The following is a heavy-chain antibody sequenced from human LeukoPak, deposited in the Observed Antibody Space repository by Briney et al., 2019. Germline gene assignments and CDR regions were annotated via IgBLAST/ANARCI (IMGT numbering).Heavy chain of an antibody. J-gene: IGHJ3*02. CDR3: AKTGASGGHIVVVTEGRGAFDI. CDR2: ISGSGGST. Sequence: GGSLRLSCAASGFTFSNAWMSWVRQAPGKGLEWVSAISGSGGSTYYADSVKGRFTISRDNSKNTLYLQMNSLRAEDTAVYYCAKTGASGGHIVVVTEGRGAFDIWGQGTMVTVSS. D-gene: IGHD2-21*02. CDR1: GFTFSNAW. V-gene: IGHV3-23*01.